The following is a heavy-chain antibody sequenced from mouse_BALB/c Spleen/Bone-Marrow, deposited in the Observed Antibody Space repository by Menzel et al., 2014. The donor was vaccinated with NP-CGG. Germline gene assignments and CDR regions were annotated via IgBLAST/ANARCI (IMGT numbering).Heavy chain of an antibody. V-gene: IGHV1-4*01. J-gene: IGHJ1*03. Sequence: QVHLKEFGAELARPGASVKMSCKASGYTFITYTIHWVKQRPGQGLEWIGYINPSSGYANYNQNFKDKATLTADKSSSTAYMRLRSLTSEETAVYYPTSTPTLATSFDVSGTGTTVPVSS. D-gene: IGHD1-1*01. CDR1: GYTFITYT. CDR3: TSTPTLATSFDV. CDR2: INPSSGYA.